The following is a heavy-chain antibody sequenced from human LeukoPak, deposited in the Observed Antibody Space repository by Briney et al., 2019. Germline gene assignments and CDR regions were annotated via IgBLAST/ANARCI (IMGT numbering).Heavy chain of an antibody. CDR3: ARHGGNGDYEVGY. D-gene: IGHD4-17*01. CDR1: GGSITSSSYY. J-gene: IGHJ4*02. V-gene: IGHV4-39*01. Sequence: SETLSLTCTVSGGSITSSSYYWGWIRQPPGKGLEWIGSFYYSGSTNYNPSLKSRVTISVDTSKNQFSLKLSSVTAADTAVYYCARHGGNGDYEVGYWGQGTLVTVSS. CDR2: FYYSGST.